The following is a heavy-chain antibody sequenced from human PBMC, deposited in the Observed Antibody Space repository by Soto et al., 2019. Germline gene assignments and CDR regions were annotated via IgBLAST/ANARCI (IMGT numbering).Heavy chain of an antibody. V-gene: IGHV3-21*01. CDR2: ISSTSTYI. CDR3: ARETFGPQKVPPRPHYYYGMDV. D-gene: IGHD3-3*01. Sequence: PGGSLRLSCAASRFTFSSYSMNWVRQAPGKGLEWASSISSTSTYIYYADSVKGRFTISRDNAKNSLYLQMSSLRVEDTAVYYCARETFGPQKVPPRPHYYYGMDVWGQGTTVTVSS. J-gene: IGHJ6*02. CDR1: RFTFSSYS.